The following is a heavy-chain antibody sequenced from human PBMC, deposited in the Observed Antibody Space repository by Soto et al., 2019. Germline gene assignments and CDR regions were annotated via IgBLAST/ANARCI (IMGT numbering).Heavy chain of an antibody. CDR3: AKTYYGSGSSSQPLDS. V-gene: IGHV3-23*01. D-gene: IGHD3-10*01. J-gene: IGHJ4*02. CDR1: GFTFSSYA. CDR2: ISGSGGST. Sequence: LRLSCAASGFTFSSYAISWVRQAPGKGLEWVSAISGSGGSTYYADSVKGRFTISRDNSKNTLYLQMNSLRAEDTAVYYCAKTYYGSGSSSQPLDSWGQGSLVTVSS.